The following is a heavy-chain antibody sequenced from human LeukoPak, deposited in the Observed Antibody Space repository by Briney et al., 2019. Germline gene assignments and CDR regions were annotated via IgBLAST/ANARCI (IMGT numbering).Heavy chain of an antibody. CDR1: GFSLSTSGVG. CDR2: IYWNDDK. Sequence: SGPTLVNPTQTLTLTCTFSGFSLSTSGVGVGWIRQPPGKALEWLALIYWNDDKRYSPSLKSRLTITKDTSKNQVVLTMTNMDPVDTATYYCAHHITMVRGVIRNLDAFDIWGQGTMVTVSS. CDR3: AHHITMVRGVIRNLDAFDI. J-gene: IGHJ3*02. V-gene: IGHV2-5*01. D-gene: IGHD3-10*01.